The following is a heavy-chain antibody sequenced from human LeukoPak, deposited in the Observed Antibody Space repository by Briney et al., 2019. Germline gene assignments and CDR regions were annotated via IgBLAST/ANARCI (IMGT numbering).Heavy chain of an antibody. CDR2: IYYSGST. V-gene: IGHV4-39*01. D-gene: IGHD6-13*01. Sequence: SETLSLTCTVSGGSISSSSYYWGWIRQPPGKGLEWIGSIYYSGSTYYNPSLKSRVTISVDTSKNQFSLKLSSVTAADTAVYYYARQDSSSWYDWFDPWDQGTLVTVSS. J-gene: IGHJ5*02. CDR3: ARQDSSSWYDWFDP. CDR1: GGSISSSSYY.